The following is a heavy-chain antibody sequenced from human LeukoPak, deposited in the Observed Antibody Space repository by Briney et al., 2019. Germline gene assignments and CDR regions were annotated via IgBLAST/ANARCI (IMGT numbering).Heavy chain of an antibody. CDR1: GGSISSYY. Sequence: SETLSLTCTVSGGSISSYYWSWIRQPAGKGLEWLGLIYTSGRINYNSSLKSRLTISVDTSKNQFSLELRSVTAADTAVYYCARDLGGGSPGWGQGTLVTVPS. CDR2: IYTSGRI. CDR3: ARDLGGGSPG. J-gene: IGHJ4*02. D-gene: IGHD2-15*01. V-gene: IGHV4-4*07.